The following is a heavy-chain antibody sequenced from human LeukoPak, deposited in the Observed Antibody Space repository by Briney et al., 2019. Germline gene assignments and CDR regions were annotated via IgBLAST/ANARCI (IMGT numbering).Heavy chain of an antibody. Sequence: PSETLSLTCAVYGGSFSGYYWSWIRQPPGKGLEWIGEINHSGSTNYNPSLKSRVTISVDTSKNQFSLKLSSVTAADTAVYYCARGGYGDDYYYYYYYMDVWGKGTTVTVSS. CDR1: GGSFSGYY. CDR3: ARGGYGDDYYYYYYYMDV. D-gene: IGHD4-17*01. J-gene: IGHJ6*03. CDR2: INHSGST. V-gene: IGHV4-34*01.